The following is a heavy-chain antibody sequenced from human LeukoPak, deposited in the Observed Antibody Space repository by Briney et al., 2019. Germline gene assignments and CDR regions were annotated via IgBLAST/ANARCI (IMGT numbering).Heavy chain of an antibody. Sequence: GGSLRLSCAASGFTFSSYSMNWVRQAPGKGLEWVSSISSSSSYIYYADSVKGRFTISRDNSKNTLYLQMNSLRAEDTAVYYCARDSPYSGSYFFFDYWGQGTLVTVSS. CDR3: ARDSPYSGSYFFFDY. D-gene: IGHD1-26*01. V-gene: IGHV3-21*01. J-gene: IGHJ4*02. CDR2: ISSSSSYI. CDR1: GFTFSSYS.